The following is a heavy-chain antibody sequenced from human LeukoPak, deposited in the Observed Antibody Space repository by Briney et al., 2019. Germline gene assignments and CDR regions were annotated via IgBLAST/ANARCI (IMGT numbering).Heavy chain of an antibody. D-gene: IGHD2-15*01. Sequence: GGSLRLSCAASGFTFSNAWMSWVRQAPGKGLEWVGRIKSKTDGGTTDYAAPVKGRFTISRDDSKNTPYLQMNSLKTEDTAVYYCTTVTKGYCSGGSCYFPYYYYYMDVWGKGTTVTISS. CDR2: IKSKTDGGTT. J-gene: IGHJ6*03. CDR3: TTVTKGYCSGGSCYFPYYYYYMDV. V-gene: IGHV3-15*01. CDR1: GFTFSNAW.